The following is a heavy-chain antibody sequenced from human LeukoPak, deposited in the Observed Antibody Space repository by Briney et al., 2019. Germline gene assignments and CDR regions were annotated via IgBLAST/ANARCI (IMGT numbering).Heavy chain of an antibody. CDR2: IYHSGST. J-gene: IGHJ3*02. D-gene: IGHD3-10*01. CDR3: ASGLYGSGRAWAFDI. CDR1: GDSISSSHW. Sequence: SETLSLTCAVSGDSISSSHWWSWVRQPPGKGLEWIGEIYHSGSTNYNPSLKSRVTILVDKSRNQFSLKQSSVSAADTAVYYCASGLYGSGRAWAFDIWGQGTMVTVSS. V-gene: IGHV4-4*02.